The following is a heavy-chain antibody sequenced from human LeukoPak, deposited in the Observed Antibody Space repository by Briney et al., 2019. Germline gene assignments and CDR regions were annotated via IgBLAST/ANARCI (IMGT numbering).Heavy chain of an antibody. CDR1: GGSISSYY. V-gene: IGHV4-59*01. D-gene: IGHD6-19*01. CDR2: IYYSGST. CDR3: ARDRIAVAGTSQYYYYYMDV. Sequence: PSETLSLTCTVSGGSISSYYWSWIRQPPGKGLEWIGYIYYSGSTNYNPSLKSRVTISVDTSKNQFSLKLSSVTAADTAVYYCARDRIAVAGTSQYYYYYMDVWGKGTTVTISS. J-gene: IGHJ6*03.